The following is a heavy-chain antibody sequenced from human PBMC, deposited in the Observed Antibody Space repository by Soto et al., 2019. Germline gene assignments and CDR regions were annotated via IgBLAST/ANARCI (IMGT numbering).Heavy chain of an antibody. J-gene: IGHJ3*02. CDR2: IDYSGST. CDR3: ACGGLGYDAFDI. V-gene: IGHV4-31*03. D-gene: IGHD3-10*01. CDR1: GGSISSGGYY. Sequence: QVQLQESGPGLVKPSQTLSLTCTVSGGSISSGGYYWSWIRQHPGKGLEWIVYIDYSGSTYYNPSLKSRVTITVGTSKTRFSLKLSSVTAADTAVYYCACGGLGYDAFDISGQGAMVTVSS.